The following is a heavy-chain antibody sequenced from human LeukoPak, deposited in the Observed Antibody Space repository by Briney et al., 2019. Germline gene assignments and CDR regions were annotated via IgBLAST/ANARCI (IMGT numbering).Heavy chain of an antibody. CDR2: IYYSGSS. Sequence: PSETLSLTCSVSGGSISSSSYYWGWIRQPPGKGLEWIGSIYYSGSSYYNPSLKSRVTISVDTSKNHFSLMLSSVTAADTAVYFRARHLTYEVYFDFWGQGTLVTVSS. D-gene: IGHD5-12*01. CDR1: GGSISSSSYY. J-gene: IGHJ4*02. CDR3: ARHLTYEVYFDF. V-gene: IGHV4-39*01.